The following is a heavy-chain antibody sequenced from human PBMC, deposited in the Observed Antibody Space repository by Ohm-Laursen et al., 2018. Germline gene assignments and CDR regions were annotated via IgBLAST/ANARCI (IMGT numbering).Heavy chain of an antibody. Sequence: SLRLSCSASGFTFSSYGMSWVRQAPGKGLEWVSADSGSGDSTQHADSVKGRFTISRDNSRNTLDLQMNSLRVEDTALYYCARDIDWVAFDYWGQGTLVTVSS. CDR2: DSGSGDST. V-gene: IGHV3-23*01. CDR1: GFTFSSYG. J-gene: IGHJ4*02. CDR3: ARDIDWVAFDY. D-gene: IGHD3-9*01.